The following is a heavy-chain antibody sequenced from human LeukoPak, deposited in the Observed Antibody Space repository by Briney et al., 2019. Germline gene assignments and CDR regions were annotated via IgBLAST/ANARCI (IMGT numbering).Heavy chain of an antibody. V-gene: IGHV1-69*13. J-gene: IGHJ6*02. Sequence: ASVKVSCKASGGTFSSYAISWVRQVPGQGLEWMGGIIPIFGTANYAQKFQGRVTITADESTSTAYMELSSLRSEDTAVYYCARGFGFHGYCSSTSCPSYGMDVWGQGTTVTVSS. CDR1: GGTFSSYA. CDR3: ARGFGFHGYCSSTSCPSYGMDV. CDR2: IIPIFGTA. D-gene: IGHD2-2*01.